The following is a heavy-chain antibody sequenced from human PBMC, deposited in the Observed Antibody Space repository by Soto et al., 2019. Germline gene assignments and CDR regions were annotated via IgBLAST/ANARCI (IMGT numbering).Heavy chain of an antibody. CDR2: VYYSGAA. V-gene: IGHV4-59*01. CDR1: GGAITSDF. D-gene: IGHD3-16*02. CDR3: ARDHGSYPNT. Sequence: NPSETLSLTCNVSGGAITSDFWSWIRQPPGKGLEWIGYVYYSGAADYNPSLKPRVTISIATSKTQFSLRLASATAADTGVYYCARDHGSYPNTWGQGILVTVSS. J-gene: IGHJ1*01.